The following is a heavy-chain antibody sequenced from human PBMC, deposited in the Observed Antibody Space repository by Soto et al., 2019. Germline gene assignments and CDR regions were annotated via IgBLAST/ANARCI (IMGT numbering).Heavy chain of an antibody. J-gene: IGHJ6*02. Sequence: ASVKVSCKASGYTFTNYCISWVRQAPGQGPEWMGWISDYNGNTNYAQKFQGRVTMTSDTSTSTAYMELRSLRSDDAAVYYCARDWSRSSSWYNGMDVWGQGTTVTVSS. CDR2: ISDYNGNT. CDR3: ARDWSRSSSWYNGMDV. D-gene: IGHD6-13*01. CDR1: GYTFTNYC. V-gene: IGHV1-18*04.